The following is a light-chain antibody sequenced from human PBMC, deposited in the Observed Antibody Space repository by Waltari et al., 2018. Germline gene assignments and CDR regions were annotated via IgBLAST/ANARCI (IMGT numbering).Light chain of an antibody. Sequence: QLVLPQSPSASASLGAPVKLTCTLSSGHSGNIIAWLQQQPEKGPRYLMKVNSDGSHTKGDDIPDRFAGSSSGAERYRANSSVQSEDEADYYCQTGGHGTGVFGGGTNLTVL. V-gene: IGLV4-69*01. J-gene: IGLJ3*02. CDR3: QTGGHGTGV. CDR1: SGHSGNI. CDR2: VNSDGSH.